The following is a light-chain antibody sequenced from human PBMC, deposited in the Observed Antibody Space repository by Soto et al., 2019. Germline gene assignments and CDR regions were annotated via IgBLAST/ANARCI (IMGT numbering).Light chain of an antibody. J-gene: IGKJ4*01. V-gene: IGKV3-15*01. CDR1: QSVSST. Sequence: EVVMTQSPATLSVSPGERATISCKASQSVSSTLAWYQQNPGQAPRLLIYGASTRAAGIPARFSGSGSGTEFTLTISSLQSEDFAVYYCQQYNAWPLTFGGGTKVEIK. CDR3: QQYNAWPLT. CDR2: GAS.